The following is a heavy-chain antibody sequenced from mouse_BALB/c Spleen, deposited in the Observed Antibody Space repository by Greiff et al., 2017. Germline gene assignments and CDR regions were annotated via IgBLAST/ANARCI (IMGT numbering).Heavy chain of an antibody. J-gene: IGHJ2*01. CDR1: GFTFSSYT. CDR3: TRVSTVVAEGYYFDY. CDR2: ISSGGSYT. Sequence: DVKLVESGGGLVKPGGSLKLSCAASGFTFSSYTMSWVRQTPEKRLEWVATISSGGSYTYYPDSVKGRFTISRDNAKNTLYLQMSSLKSEDTAMYYCTRVSTVVAEGYYFDYWGQGTTLTVSS. D-gene: IGHD1-1*01. V-gene: IGHV5-6-4*01.